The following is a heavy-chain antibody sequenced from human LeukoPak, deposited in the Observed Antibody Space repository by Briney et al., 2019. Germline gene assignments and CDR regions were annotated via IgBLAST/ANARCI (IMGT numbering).Heavy chain of an antibody. CDR2: IYYSGST. CDR1: GGSISSYY. CDR3: ARDGYCSSTSCYDYYYGMDV. Sequence: SETLSLTCTVSGGSISSYYWSWIRQPPGKGLEWIGYIYYSGSTNYNPSLKSRVTISADTSKNQFSLKLSSVTAADTAVYYCARDGYCSSTSCYDYYYGMDVWGKGTTVTVSS. V-gene: IGHV4-59*01. D-gene: IGHD2-2*03. J-gene: IGHJ6*04.